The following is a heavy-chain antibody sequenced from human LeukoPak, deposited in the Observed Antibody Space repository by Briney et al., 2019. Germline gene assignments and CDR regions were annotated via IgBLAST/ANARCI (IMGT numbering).Heavy chain of an antibody. CDR2: ISSGTTYI. J-gene: IGHJ6*02. D-gene: IGHD4-17*01. Sequence: GGSLRLSCATSGFTFSSYSMNWIRQAPGKGLEWVSSISSGTTYIYYADSLKGRFTISRGNAKSSLYLQMNSLRAEDTAVYYCARASDYGDYFSGMDVWGQGTTVTVSS. V-gene: IGHV3-21*01. CDR3: ARASDYGDYFSGMDV. CDR1: GFTFSSYS.